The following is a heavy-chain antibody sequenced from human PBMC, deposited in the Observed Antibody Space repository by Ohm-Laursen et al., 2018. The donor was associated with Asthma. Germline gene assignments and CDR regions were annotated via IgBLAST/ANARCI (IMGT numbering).Heavy chain of an antibody. CDR3: ARENAAEDV. J-gene: IGHJ6*02. CDR1: GFTFNSFT. V-gene: IGHV3-21*01. D-gene: IGHD2-2*01. Sequence: GSLRLSCAASGFTFNSFTMNWVRQAPGKGLEWVSSISSSGTYIYYADSVKGRFTISRDNPKKSLYLQMNSLRAEDTAVYYCARENAAEDVWGQGTTVTVSS. CDR2: ISSSGTYI.